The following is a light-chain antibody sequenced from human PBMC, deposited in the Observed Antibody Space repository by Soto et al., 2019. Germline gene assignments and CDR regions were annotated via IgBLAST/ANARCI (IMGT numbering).Light chain of an antibody. J-gene: IGKJ1*01. CDR3: QQYGSTPVT. V-gene: IGKV3-20*01. CDR2: GAS. Sequence: EIVLTQSPGTLSLSPGERATLFCRASQSVSSSYLAWYQQKVGQAPRLLIYGASSRATGIPDRFSGSGSGTDFTLTITRLETADFAAYYCQQYGSTPVTFGQGTKVDIK. CDR1: QSVSSSY.